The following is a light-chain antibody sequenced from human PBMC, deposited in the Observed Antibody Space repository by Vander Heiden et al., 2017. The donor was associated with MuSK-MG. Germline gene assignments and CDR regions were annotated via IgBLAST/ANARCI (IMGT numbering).Light chain of an antibody. Sequence: QSVLTQPPSASGTPGQRVTISCSGSSSNIGSNYVYWYQQLPGTAPKLLSYRNNQRPSGVPDRFSGSKSGTSASLAISGLRSEDEADYYCAAWDDSLSGQVVCGGGTKLTVL. CDR2: RNN. J-gene: IGLJ2*01. V-gene: IGLV1-47*01. CDR3: AAWDDSLSGQVV. CDR1: SSNIGSNY.